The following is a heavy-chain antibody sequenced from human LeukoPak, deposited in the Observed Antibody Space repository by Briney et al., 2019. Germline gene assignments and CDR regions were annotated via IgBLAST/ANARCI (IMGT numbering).Heavy chain of an antibody. V-gene: IGHV4-61*02. CDR3: ARGVGATQLYYYYYMDV. Sequence: SETLSLTXTVSGGSISSGSYYWSRIRQPAGKGLEWIGRIYTSGSTNYNPSPKSRVTISVDTSKNQFSLKLSSVTAADTAVYYCARGVGATQLYYYYYMDVWGKGTTVTVSS. CDR1: GGSISSGSYY. CDR2: IYTSGST. D-gene: IGHD1-26*01. J-gene: IGHJ6*03.